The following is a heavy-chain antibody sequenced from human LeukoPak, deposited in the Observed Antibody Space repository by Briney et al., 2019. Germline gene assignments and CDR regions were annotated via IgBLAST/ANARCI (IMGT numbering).Heavy chain of an antibody. V-gene: IGHV4-59*01. J-gene: IGHJ5*02. CDR1: GGSISSYY. CDR3: ARTMVRGAYNWFDP. CDR2: IYYSGST. Sequence: SETLSLTCTVSGGSISSYYWSWIRQPPGKGLEWIGYIYYSGSTNYNPSLKSRVTISVDTSKNQFSLKLSSVTAADTAVYYCARTMVRGAYNWFDPWGQGTLVTVSS. D-gene: IGHD3-10*01.